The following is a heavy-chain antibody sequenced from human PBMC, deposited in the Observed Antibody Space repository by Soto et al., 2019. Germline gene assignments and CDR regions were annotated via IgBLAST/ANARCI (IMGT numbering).Heavy chain of an antibody. J-gene: IGHJ4*02. D-gene: IGHD2-21*01. CDR3: ARAAYCGGDCYDY. CDR2: IYPGNSDT. V-gene: IGHV5-51*01. Sequence: GESLKISCKGSGYSFTSYWIGWVRQMPGKGLEWMGIIYPGNSDTRYMPSFQGQVSISADKSISTAYLQWSSLKASDTAMYYCARAAYCGGDCYDYWGQGTLVTVSS. CDR1: GYSFTSYW.